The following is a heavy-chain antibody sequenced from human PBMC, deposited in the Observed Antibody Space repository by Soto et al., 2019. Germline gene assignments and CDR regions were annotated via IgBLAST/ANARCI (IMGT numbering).Heavy chain of an antibody. D-gene: IGHD6-13*01. V-gene: IGHV3-23*01. J-gene: IGHJ4*02. Sequence: PGGSLRLSCAASGFTFSDYYMSWIRQAPGKGLEWVSVISGSDGSTYYADSVKGRFTISRDNSKNTLNLQMNSLRAEDTALYYCARRSSSWYFDYWGQGTLVTVSS. CDR1: GFTFSDYY. CDR3: ARRSSSWYFDY. CDR2: ISGSDGST.